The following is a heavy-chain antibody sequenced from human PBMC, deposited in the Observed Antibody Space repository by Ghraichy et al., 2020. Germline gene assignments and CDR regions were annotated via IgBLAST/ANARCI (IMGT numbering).Heavy chain of an antibody. J-gene: IGHJ4*02. CDR3: AREGYYDSRKDY. V-gene: IGHV4-61*01. CDR2: IYYSGST. CDR1: GGSVSSGSYY. D-gene: IGHD3-22*01. Sequence: SETLSLTCTVSGGSVSSGSYYWSWIRQPPGKGLEWIGYIYYSGSTNYNPSLKSRVTISVDTSKNQFSLKLSSVTAADTAVYYCAREGYYDSRKDYWGQGTLVTVSS.